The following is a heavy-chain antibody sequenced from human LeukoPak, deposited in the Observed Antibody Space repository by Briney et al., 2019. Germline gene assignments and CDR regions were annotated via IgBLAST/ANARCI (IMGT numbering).Heavy chain of an antibody. D-gene: IGHD2-15*01. CDR3: ATYCSGGGCYSRGVDY. CDR1: GYTFTGYY. Sequence: GASVKVSCKASGYTFTGYYMHWVRQAPGQGLEWMGWINPNSGGTNYAQKFQGRVTMTRDTSISTAYMELSRLRSDDTAVYYCATYCSGGGCYSRGVDYWGQGTLVTVSS. J-gene: IGHJ4*02. CDR2: INPNSGGT. V-gene: IGHV1-2*02.